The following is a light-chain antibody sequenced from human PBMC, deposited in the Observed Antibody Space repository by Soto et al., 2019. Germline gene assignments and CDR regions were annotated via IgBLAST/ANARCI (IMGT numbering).Light chain of an antibody. V-gene: IGLV2-14*01. CDR3: SSFTRSNTWV. Sequence: QSVLTQPASVSGSPGQSITISCTGTSSDVGGYNSVCWHQQHPGKAPKLMIYEVSNRPSGVSDRFSASKSGNTASLTISGLLADDEADYYCSSFTRSNTWVFGGGTKL. CDR1: SSDVGGYNS. J-gene: IGLJ3*02. CDR2: EVS.